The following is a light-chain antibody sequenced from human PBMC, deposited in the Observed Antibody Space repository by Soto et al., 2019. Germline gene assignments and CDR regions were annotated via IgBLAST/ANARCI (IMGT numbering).Light chain of an antibody. Sequence: DVVLTQSPLSLPVTLGQPASISCRSTQSLVYSDGNIYLHWFQQRPGQSPRRLIYKVSNRDSGVPDRFSGSGSGTDFTLKISRVEAEDVGVYYCMQGTHWPPITFGQGTRLEIK. CDR3: MQGTHWPPIT. V-gene: IGKV2-30*01. CDR1: QSLVYSDGNIY. J-gene: IGKJ5*01. CDR2: KVS.